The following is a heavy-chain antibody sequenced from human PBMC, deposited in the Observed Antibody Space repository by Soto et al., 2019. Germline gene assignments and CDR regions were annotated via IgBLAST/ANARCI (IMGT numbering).Heavy chain of an antibody. V-gene: IGHV4-59*01. CDR2: IYCSGST. CDR3: ARAEIGVYSSSSAGPYYFDY. CDR1: GGSISSYY. Sequence: SETLSLTCTVSGGSISSYYWSWIRQPPGKGLEWIGYIYCSGSTNYNPSLKSRVTISVDTSKNQFSLKLSSVTAADTAVYYCARAEIGVYSSSSAGPYYFDYWGQGTLVTVSS. J-gene: IGHJ4*02. D-gene: IGHD6-6*01.